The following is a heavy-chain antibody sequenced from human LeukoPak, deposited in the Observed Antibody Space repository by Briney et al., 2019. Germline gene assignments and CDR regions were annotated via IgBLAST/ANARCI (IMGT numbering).Heavy chain of an antibody. Sequence: PGGSLRLSCVASGFIFSSYSVNWVRQAPGKGLEWVSSINSSSIHISYADSVTGRFTISRDNAKNSLYLQMNSLRAEDTAVYYCARGNDFWSGYYWVNFDYWGQGTLVTVSS. V-gene: IGHV3-21*01. CDR1: GFIFSSYS. J-gene: IGHJ4*02. CDR3: ARGNDFWSGYYWVNFDY. D-gene: IGHD3-3*01. CDR2: INSSSIHI.